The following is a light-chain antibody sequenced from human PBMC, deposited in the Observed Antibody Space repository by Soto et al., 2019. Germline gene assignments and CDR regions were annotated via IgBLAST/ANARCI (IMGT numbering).Light chain of an antibody. CDR2: DVT. CDR1: SSDVGGFNY. Sequence: QSALTQPASVSGSPGQSITISCTGTSSDVGGFNYVSWYQQHPGKAPKLMIYDVTNRPSVVSDRFSGSKSGNTASLTSSGLEAEDDADYSWNSYTGSSTYVFGTGTKLTV. V-gene: IGLV2-14*03. J-gene: IGLJ1*01. CDR3: NSYTGSSTYV.